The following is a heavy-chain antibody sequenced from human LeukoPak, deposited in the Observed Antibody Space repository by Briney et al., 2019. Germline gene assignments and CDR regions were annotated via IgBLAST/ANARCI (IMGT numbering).Heavy chain of an antibody. CDR1: GGTFSSYS. D-gene: IGHD3-10*01. J-gene: IGHJ4*02. CDR3: ATWFGELLD. Sequence: SVKVSCKASGGTFSSYSINWVRQAPGQGLEWMGRIIPMFDITNFAENFQDRVTITADKSTGTAYMELSSLRSEDTALYYCATWFGELLDWGQGTLVTVSS. V-gene: IGHV1-69*02. CDR2: IIPMFDIT.